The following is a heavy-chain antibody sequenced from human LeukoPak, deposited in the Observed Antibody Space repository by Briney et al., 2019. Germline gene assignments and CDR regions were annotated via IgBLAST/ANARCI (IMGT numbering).Heavy chain of an antibody. CDR1: GDSVSINSAA. Sequence: SQTLSLTCAISGDSVSINSAAWNWIRQSPSRGLEWLGRTYYRSKWYNDYAVSVKSRITINPDTSKHQFSLQLHSVTPEDTAVYYCARDRGDSSSWYAPVGAFDIWGQGTMVSVSS. J-gene: IGHJ3*02. CDR3: ARDRGDSSSWYAPVGAFDI. V-gene: IGHV6-1*01. D-gene: IGHD6-13*01. CDR2: TYYRSKWYN.